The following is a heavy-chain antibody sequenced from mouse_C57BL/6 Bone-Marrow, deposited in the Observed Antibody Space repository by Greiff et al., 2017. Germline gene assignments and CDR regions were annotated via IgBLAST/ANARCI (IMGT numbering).Heavy chain of an antibody. CDR3: ARGGRPVTGAMDY. CDR1: GYTFTSYW. CDR2: IDPNSGGT. Sequence: QVQLQQPGAELVKPGASVKLSCKASGYTFTSYWMHWVKQRPGRGLEWIGRIDPNSGGTKYNEKFKSKATLTVDKPSSTANMQLSSLTSADSAVYYCARGGRPVTGAMDYWGQGTSVTVSS. V-gene: IGHV1-72*01. J-gene: IGHJ4*01. D-gene: IGHD2-1*01.